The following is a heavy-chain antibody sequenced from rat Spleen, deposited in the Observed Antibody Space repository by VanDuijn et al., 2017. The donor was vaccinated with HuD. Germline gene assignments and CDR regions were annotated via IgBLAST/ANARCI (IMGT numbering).Heavy chain of an antibody. CDR1: GFTFSGYW. Sequence: EVQLVETGGDLVQPGRSLKLSCVASGFTFSGYWMYWLRQAPTKGLEWVATISYDGSSTYYRDSVKGRFTISRDNAKSTLYLQMDSLRSEDTATYYCTRVKLGAGYYFDYWGQGVMVTVS. D-gene: IGHD5-1*01. V-gene: IGHV5-29*01. J-gene: IGHJ2*01. CDR3: TRVKLGAGYYFDY. CDR2: ISYDGSST.